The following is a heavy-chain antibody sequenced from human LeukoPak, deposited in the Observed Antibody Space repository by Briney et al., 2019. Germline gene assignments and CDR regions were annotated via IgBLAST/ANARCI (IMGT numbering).Heavy chain of an antibody. V-gene: IGHV4-39*07. J-gene: IGHJ3*02. D-gene: IGHD3-10*01. CDR1: GGSISSSSYY. CDR2: IYYSGST. CDR3: ARGLRAMVRGVYLI. Sequence: SETLSLTCTVSGGSISSSSYYWGWIRQPPGKGLEWIGSIYYSGSTYYNPSLKSRVTISVDTSKNQFSLKLSSVTAADTAVYYCARGLRAMVRGVYLIWGQGTMVTVSS.